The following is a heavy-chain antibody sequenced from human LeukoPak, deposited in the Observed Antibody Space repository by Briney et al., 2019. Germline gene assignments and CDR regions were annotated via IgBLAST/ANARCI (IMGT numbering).Heavy chain of an antibody. Sequence: ASVKVPCKVSGYTLTELSMHWVRQAPGKGLEWMGSFDPKDGETIYAQKFQGRVTMTTDTSASTAYMELSSPRSEDTAVYYCARLSSHYGDYRVDPWGQGTLVTIS. V-gene: IGHV1-24*01. CDR1: GYTLTELS. CDR2: FDPKDGET. D-gene: IGHD4-17*01. J-gene: IGHJ5*02. CDR3: ARLSSHYGDYRVDP.